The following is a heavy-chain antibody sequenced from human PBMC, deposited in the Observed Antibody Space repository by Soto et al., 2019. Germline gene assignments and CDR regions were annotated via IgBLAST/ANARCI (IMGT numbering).Heavy chain of an antibody. D-gene: IGHD6-13*01. CDR2: INHSGST. Sequence: SETLSLTCAVYGGSFSGYYWSWIRQPPGKGLEWIGEINHSGSTNYNPSLKSRVTISVDTSKNQFSLKLSSVTAADTAVYYCAALAAAGTALNWFDPWGQGTLVTVSS. V-gene: IGHV4-34*01. J-gene: IGHJ5*02. CDR3: AALAAAGTALNWFDP. CDR1: GGSFSGYY.